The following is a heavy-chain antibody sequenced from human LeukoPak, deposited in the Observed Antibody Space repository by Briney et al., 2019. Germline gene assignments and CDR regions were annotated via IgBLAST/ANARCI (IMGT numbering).Heavy chain of an antibody. J-gene: IGHJ3*02. Sequence: GGSLRLSCAASGFTFDDYAMHWVRQAPGKGLEWVSGISWNSGSIGYADSVKGRFTISRDNAKNSLYLQINSLRAEDTALYYCAKVLLAVAGTGNAFDIWGQGTMVTVSS. CDR3: AKVLLAVAGTGNAFDI. D-gene: IGHD6-19*01. CDR1: GFTFDDYA. V-gene: IGHV3-9*01. CDR2: ISWNSGSI.